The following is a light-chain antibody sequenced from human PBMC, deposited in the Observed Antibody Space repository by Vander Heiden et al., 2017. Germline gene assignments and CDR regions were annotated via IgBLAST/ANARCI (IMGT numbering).Light chain of an antibody. J-gene: IGKJ1*01. Sequence: DIQMTQSPSTLSASVGDRVTITCRASQSISSWLAWYQQKPGKAPKLLIYKASSLESGVPSRFSGSGSGTESTLTIRSLQPDDFATYYCQQYNSYLRTFGQGTKVEIK. CDR3: QQYNSYLRT. CDR1: QSISSW. V-gene: IGKV1-5*03. CDR2: KAS.